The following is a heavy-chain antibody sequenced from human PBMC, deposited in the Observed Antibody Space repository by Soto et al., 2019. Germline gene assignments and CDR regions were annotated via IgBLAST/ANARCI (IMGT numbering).Heavy chain of an antibody. V-gene: IGHV3-30-3*01. CDR3: ANLLNGAGADTPHYYGFGV. D-gene: IGHD6-13*01. J-gene: IGHJ6*02. CDR1: GFTFSVYP. Sequence: QVQLVESGGGVVQPGRSLRLSCAASGFTFSVYPMHWVRQAPGKGREWVAFISFDGNRVFYADSVKGRFTISRDNSKNTVYLQMNNLRPGDAAVYHCANLLNGAGADTPHYYGFGVWGQGTTVTVS. CDR2: ISFDGNRV.